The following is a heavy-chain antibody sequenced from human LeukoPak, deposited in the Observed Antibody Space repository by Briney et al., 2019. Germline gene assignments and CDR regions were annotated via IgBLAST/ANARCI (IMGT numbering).Heavy chain of an antibody. Sequence: PGGSLRLSCAASGFTFSSYAMSWVRQAPGKGLEWVSAISSSGGSTYYADSVKGRFTISRDNSKNTLYLQMNSLRAEDTAVYYCAREFWVANAPGSWLDPWGQGIPVTVSS. CDR2: ISSSGGST. D-gene: IGHD3-16*01. CDR1: GFTFSSYA. CDR3: AREFWVANAPGSWLDP. J-gene: IGHJ5*02. V-gene: IGHV3-23*01.